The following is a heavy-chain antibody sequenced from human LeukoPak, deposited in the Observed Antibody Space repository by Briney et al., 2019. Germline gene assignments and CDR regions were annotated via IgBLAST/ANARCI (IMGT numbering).Heavy chain of an antibody. CDR3: ARVPLGACSSTSCYYGMDV. Sequence: APVKVSCKASGYTFTGYYMHWVRQAPGQGLEWMGWINPNSGGTNYAQKFQGRVTMTRDTSISTAYMELSRLRSDDTAVYYCARVPLGACSSTSCYYGMDVWGQGTTVTVSS. CDR2: INPNSGGT. J-gene: IGHJ6*02. D-gene: IGHD2-2*01. CDR1: GYTFTGYY. V-gene: IGHV1-2*02.